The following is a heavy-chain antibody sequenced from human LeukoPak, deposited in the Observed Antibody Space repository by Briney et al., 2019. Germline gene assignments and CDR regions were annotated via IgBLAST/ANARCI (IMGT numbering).Heavy chain of an antibody. J-gene: IGHJ4*02. CDR3: ARATLDN. V-gene: IGHV3-53*01. CDR2: IYSGGST. CDR1: GFTVSNNY. Sequence: GGSLRLSCAASGFTVSNNYISWVRQAPGKGLEWVAVIYSGGSTKYADSVKARFTISRDNSKNTGYLQMNSLRADDTAVYYCARATLDNWGQGTPVTVSS.